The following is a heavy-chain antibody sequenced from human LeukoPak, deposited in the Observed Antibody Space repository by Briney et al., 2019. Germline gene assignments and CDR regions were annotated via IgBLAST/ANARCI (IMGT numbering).Heavy chain of an antibody. CDR1: GGSISSYY. Sequence: SETLSLTCTVSGGSISSYYWSWIRQPPGKGLEWIGYIYYSGSTNYNPSLKSRVTISVDTSKNQFSLKLSSVTAADTAVYYCARHSGTYYDFDYWGQGTLVTVSS. J-gene: IGHJ4*02. V-gene: IGHV4-59*01. CDR3: ARHSGTYYDFDY. CDR2: IYYSGST. D-gene: IGHD1-26*01.